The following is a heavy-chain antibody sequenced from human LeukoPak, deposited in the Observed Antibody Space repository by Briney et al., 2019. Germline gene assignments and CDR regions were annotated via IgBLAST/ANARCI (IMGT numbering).Heavy chain of an antibody. D-gene: IGHD4-17*01. CDR1: GFTFSSYA. V-gene: IGHV3-23*01. Sequence: GGSLRLSGAASGFTFSSYAMSWVRKAPGKGLEWVSTISGSGSRTYYADSVKGRFTISRDNSENTLYLQLNSLRAEDTALYYCAKTYADAAFDYWGQGNLDTVSS. CDR3: AKTYADAAFDY. J-gene: IGHJ4*02. CDR2: ISGSGSRT.